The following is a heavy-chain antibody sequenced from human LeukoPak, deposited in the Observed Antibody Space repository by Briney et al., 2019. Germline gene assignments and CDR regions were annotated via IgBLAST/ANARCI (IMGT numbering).Heavy chain of an antibody. CDR1: GFTFSSHD. CDR2: ISSSSSTT. CDR3: ARVSYNYYGMDV. V-gene: IGHV3-48*02. J-gene: IGHJ6*02. D-gene: IGHD5-24*01. Sequence: GGSLRLSCAASGFTFSSHDMNWVRQAPGEGLEWVSYISSSSSTTYYADSVKGRFTISRDNAKNSLYLQVNSPRDEDTAVYYCARVSYNYYGMDVWGQGTTVTVSS.